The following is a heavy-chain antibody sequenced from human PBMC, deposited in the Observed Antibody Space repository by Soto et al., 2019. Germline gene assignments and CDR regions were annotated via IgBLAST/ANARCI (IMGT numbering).Heavy chain of an antibody. D-gene: IGHD3-10*01. CDR2: VYYSGRT. CDR3: AGFAEPAVRRDSDHYYKDV. CDR1: GGYY. Sequence: GGYYWYWIRQHPGEGLEYMGYVYYSGRTAYNPSLKSRISISLDTSQNQVSLVLTSVTAADTAVYYCAGFAEPAVRRDSDHYYKDVWGKGTAVTVS. J-gene: IGHJ6*03. V-gene: IGHV4-31*02.